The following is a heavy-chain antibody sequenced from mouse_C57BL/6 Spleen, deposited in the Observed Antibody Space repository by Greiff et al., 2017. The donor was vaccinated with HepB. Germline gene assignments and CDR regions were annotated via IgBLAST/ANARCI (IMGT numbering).Heavy chain of an antibody. D-gene: IGHD2-3*01. V-gene: IGHV5-4*01. CDR1: GFTFSSYA. CDR3: ARDQGDGYYGAMDY. Sequence: EVQGVESGGGLVKPGGSLKLSCAASGFTFSSYAMSWVRQTPEKRLEWVATISDGGSYTYYPDNVKGRFTISRDNAKNNLYLQMSHLKSEDTAMYYCARDQGDGYYGAMDYWGQGTSVTVSS. J-gene: IGHJ4*01. CDR2: ISDGGSYT.